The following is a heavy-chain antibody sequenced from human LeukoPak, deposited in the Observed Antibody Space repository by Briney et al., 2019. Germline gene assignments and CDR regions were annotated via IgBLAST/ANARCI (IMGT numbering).Heavy chain of an antibody. D-gene: IGHD3-22*01. V-gene: IGHV3-48*01. Sequence: PGGSLRLSCAASGFTFSSYAMSWVRQAPGKGLEWVSHISSSSSTIYYADSVKGRFTISRDNAKNSLYLQMNSLRAEDTAVYYCASILAYYYDSSGYLPPKNAFDIWGQGTMVTVSS. CDR2: ISSSSSTI. CDR3: ASILAYYYDSSGYLPPKNAFDI. J-gene: IGHJ3*02. CDR1: GFTFSSYA.